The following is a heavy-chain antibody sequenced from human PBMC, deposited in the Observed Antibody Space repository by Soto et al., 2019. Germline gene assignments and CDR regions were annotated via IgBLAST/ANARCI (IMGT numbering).Heavy chain of an antibody. CDR2: MNPNSGNT. V-gene: IGHV1-8*01. D-gene: IGHD3-22*01. CDR3: ARGPTYYYGSSGYSPLSDY. J-gene: IGHJ4*02. CDR1: GYTFTSYY. Sequence: ASVKVSCKASGYTFTSYYINWVRQATGQGLECMGWMNPNSGNTGYAQKFQGRVTMTRNTSISTAYMELSSLRSEDTAVYYCARGPTYYYGSSGYSPLSDYWGQGTLVTVSS.